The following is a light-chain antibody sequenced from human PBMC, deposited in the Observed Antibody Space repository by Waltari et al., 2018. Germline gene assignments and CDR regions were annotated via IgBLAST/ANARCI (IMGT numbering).Light chain of an antibody. CDR2: ENN. V-gene: IGLV6-57*02. CDR1: SGNLASKF. Sequence: NLLLTQPHPVSESPGKQVPISCTGTSGNLASKFVKWPQTPPGLAPTTLIYENNKRSCSVTCRISASIVISSNSASLTISGLTAEDEADSYCQSYDSTSWVFGGGTRLTVL. CDR3: QSYDSTSWV. J-gene: IGLJ3*02.